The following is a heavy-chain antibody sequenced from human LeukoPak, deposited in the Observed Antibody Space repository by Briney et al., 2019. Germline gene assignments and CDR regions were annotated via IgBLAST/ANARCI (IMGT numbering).Heavy chain of an antibody. CDR1: GYTFTSYY. D-gene: IGHD3-10*01. V-gene: IGHV1-46*01. CDR2: INTSGGST. Sequence: ASVKVSCKSSGYTFTSYYMYWVRQAPGQGLEWMGIINTSGGSTSYAQKFQGRVTMTRDTSTSTVYMELRSLRSEDTAVYYCARDHEYYYGSGSYYPGGCDYWGQGTLVTVSS. J-gene: IGHJ4*02. CDR3: ARDHEYYYGSGSYYPGGCDY.